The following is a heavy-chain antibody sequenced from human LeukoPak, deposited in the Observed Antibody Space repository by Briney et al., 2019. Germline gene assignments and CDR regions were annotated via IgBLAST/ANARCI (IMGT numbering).Heavy chain of an antibody. CDR2: IYWDDDK. J-gene: IGHJ3*02. CDR1: GFSLSTSGVG. CDR3: AHACDSSGYLVIPHDAFDI. Sequence: SGPTLVNPTQTLTLTCTFSGFSLSTSGVGVGWIRQPPGKALEWLALIYWDDDKRYSPSLKSRLTITKDPSKHQVVLTMTNMDPVDTATYYCAHACDSSGYLVIPHDAFDIWGQGTMVTVSS. D-gene: IGHD3-22*01. V-gene: IGHV2-5*02.